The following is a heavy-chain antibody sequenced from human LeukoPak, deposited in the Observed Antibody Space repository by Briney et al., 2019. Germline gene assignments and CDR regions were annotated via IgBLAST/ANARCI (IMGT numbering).Heavy chain of an antibody. CDR2: ISYDGSNK. V-gene: IGHV3-30*04. J-gene: IGHJ5*02. CDR1: GFTFSSYA. Sequence: GGSLRLSCAASGFTFSSYAMHWVRQAPGKGLEWVAVISYDGSNKYYADSVKGRFTISRDNSKNTLYLQMNSLRAEDTAVYYCARAGGEWEQQLVNWFDPWGQGTLVTVSS. CDR3: ARAGGEWEQQLVNWFDP. D-gene: IGHD6-13*01.